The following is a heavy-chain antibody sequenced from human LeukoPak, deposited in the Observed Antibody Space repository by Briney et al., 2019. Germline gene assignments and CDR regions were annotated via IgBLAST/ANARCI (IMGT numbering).Heavy chain of an antibody. CDR2: IKQDGSEK. V-gene: IGHV3-7*01. CDR1: GFTFISYR. D-gene: IGHD2-15*01. CDR3: ARDRGWSWDY. Sequence: GGSLRLSCEASGFTFISYRMSWVRQAPGKGLEWVANIKQDGSEKYFLDSVKGRFTISRDNAKNSLYLQMDSLRAEDTAVYYCARDRGWSWDYWGQGTLVTVSS. J-gene: IGHJ4*02.